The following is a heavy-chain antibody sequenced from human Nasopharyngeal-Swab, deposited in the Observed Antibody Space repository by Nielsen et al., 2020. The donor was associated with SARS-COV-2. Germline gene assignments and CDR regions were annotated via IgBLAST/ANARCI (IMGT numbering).Heavy chain of an antibody. CDR1: GFTVSSNY. CDR2: IYSDGST. V-gene: IGHV3-53*01. Sequence: GGSLRLSCAASGFTVSSNYMSWVRQAPGKGLEWVSFIYSDGSTSYTDSVKGRFTISRENAKNTLYLQMNSLTAEDTAVYYCARDVVTAIPYFDYWGQGTLVTVSS. J-gene: IGHJ4*02. D-gene: IGHD2-21*02. CDR3: ARDVVTAIPYFDY.